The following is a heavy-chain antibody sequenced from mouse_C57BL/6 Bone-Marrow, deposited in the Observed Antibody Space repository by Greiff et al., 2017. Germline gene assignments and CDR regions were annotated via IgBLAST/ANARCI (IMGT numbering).Heavy chain of an antibody. D-gene: IGHD1-1*02. CDR2: ISNGGGST. Sequence: EVKLVESGGGLVQPGGSLKLSCAASGFTFSDYYLYWVRQTPEKRLEWVAYISNGGGSTYYPDTVTGRFTISRDNAKNTLYLQMSRLKSEDTARYYCARHGGWDYCDYWGQGTTLTVSS. CDR1: GFTFSDYY. CDR3: ARHGGWDYCDY. V-gene: IGHV5-12*01. J-gene: IGHJ2*01.